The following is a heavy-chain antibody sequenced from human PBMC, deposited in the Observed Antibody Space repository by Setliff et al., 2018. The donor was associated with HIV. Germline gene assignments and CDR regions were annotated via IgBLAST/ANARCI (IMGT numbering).Heavy chain of an antibody. V-gene: IGHV3-48*04. CDR1: GFTFSSYW. Sequence: GGSLRLSCAASGFTFSSYWMNWLRQAPGKGLEWVSYISSTGSTIDYSDSVKGRFTTSRDNAKNSLYLQMNSLSAEDTAVYYCTRDGPGRARADYYGMDVWGQGTTVTVSS. J-gene: IGHJ6*02. CDR3: TRDGPGRARADYYGMDV. CDR2: ISSTGSTI.